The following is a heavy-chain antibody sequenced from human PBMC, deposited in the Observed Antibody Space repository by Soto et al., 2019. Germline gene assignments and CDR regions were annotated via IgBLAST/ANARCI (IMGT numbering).Heavy chain of an antibody. CDR3: AIRSPAHWFDP. Sequence: EAAVKVSCKASGCTFSSYAISWVRQAPGQGLEWMGGIIPIFGTANYAQKFQGRVTITADESTSTAYMELSSLRSEDTAVYYCAIRSPAHWFDPWGQGTLVTVSS. CDR2: IIPIFGTA. D-gene: IGHD2-15*01. J-gene: IGHJ5*02. CDR1: GCTFSSYA. V-gene: IGHV1-69*13.